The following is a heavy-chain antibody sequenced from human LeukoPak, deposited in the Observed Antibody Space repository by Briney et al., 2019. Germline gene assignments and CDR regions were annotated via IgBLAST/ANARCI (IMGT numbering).Heavy chain of an antibody. CDR2: ISAYNGNT. Sequence: ASVKVSCKASGYTFISYGISWVRQSPGQGLEWMGWISAYNGNTNYAQKLQGRVTMTTDTSTSTAYMELRSLRSDDTAVYYCAREENFDWFLSFDYWGQGTLVTVSS. CDR3: AREENFDWFLSFDY. V-gene: IGHV1-18*01. J-gene: IGHJ4*02. CDR1: GYTFISYG. D-gene: IGHD3-9*01.